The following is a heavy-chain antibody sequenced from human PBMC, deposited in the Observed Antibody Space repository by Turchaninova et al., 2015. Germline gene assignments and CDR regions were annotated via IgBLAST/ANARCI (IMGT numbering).Heavy chain of an antibody. D-gene: IGHD2-2*01. J-gene: IGHJ4*02. CDR3: ARGDHYAPYFDF. CDR2: IYYTGST. V-gene: IGHV4-59*01. CDR1: GGSISSYY. Sequence: QVQLQESGPGLVKPSETLSLPCTVSGGSISSYYWNWIRQSPGKGLEWIGSIYYTGSTNFTPSLKSRVTISIDTSKSQFSLNLSSVTAADTAVYYCARGDHYAPYFDFWGQGTLVTVSS.